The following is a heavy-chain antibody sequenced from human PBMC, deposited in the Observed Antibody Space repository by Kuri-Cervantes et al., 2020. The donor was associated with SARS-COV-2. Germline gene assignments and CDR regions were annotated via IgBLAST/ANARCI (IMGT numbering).Heavy chain of an antibody. D-gene: IGHD3-10*01. CDR3: ASMARGNYGMDV. V-gene: IGHV3-23*03. Sequence: GGSLRLSCAASGFTFSSYAMSWVRQAPGKGLEWVSVIYSGGSSTYYADSVKGRFTISRDNSKNTLYLQMNSLRAEDTAVYYCASMARGNYGMDVWGQGTTVTV. J-gene: IGHJ6*02. CDR2: IYSGGSST. CDR1: GFTFSSYA.